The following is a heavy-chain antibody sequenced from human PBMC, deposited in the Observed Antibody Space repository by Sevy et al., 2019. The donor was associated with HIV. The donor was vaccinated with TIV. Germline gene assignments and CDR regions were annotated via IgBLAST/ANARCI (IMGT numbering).Heavy chain of an antibody. D-gene: IGHD3-9*01. CDR3: ARGTDILTGYYTYFDY. Sequence: GSLRLSCAASGFTFSSYAMHWVRQAPGKGLEWVAVISYDGSNKYYADSVKGRFTISRDNSKNTLYLQMNSLRAEDTAVYYCARGTDILTGYYTYFDYWGQGTLVTVSS. V-gene: IGHV3-30-3*01. CDR2: ISYDGSNK. J-gene: IGHJ4*02. CDR1: GFTFSSYA.